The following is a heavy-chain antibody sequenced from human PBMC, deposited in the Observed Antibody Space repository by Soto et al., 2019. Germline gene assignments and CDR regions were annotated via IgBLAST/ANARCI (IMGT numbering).Heavy chain of an antibody. V-gene: IGHV1-8*01. Sequence: QVQLVQSGAEVKKPGASVKVSCKASGYTFTSYDINWVRQATGQGLEWMGWMNPNSANTGYAQKFQGRVTMTRNTSISTADRERSSLRAEDTAVYYGAREGVRGMDVWGQGTTVTVSS. CDR1: GYTFTSYD. J-gene: IGHJ6*02. CDR3: AREGVRGMDV. CDR2: MNPNSANT. D-gene: IGHD3-16*01.